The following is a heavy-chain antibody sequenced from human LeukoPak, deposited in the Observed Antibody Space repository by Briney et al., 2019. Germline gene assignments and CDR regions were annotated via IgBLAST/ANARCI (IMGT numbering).Heavy chain of an antibody. J-gene: IGHJ4*02. V-gene: IGHV3-30*04. CDR3: ATLGGGGNDFDY. CDR1: GFTFSSYA. Sequence: GGSLRLSCAASGFTFSSYAMHWVRQAPGKGLEGVAVISYDRSNKYYADSVKGRFTISRDNSKNTLYLRMNSLRAEDTAVYYCATLGGGGNDFDYWGQGTPVTVSS. CDR2: ISYDRSNK. D-gene: IGHD4-23*01.